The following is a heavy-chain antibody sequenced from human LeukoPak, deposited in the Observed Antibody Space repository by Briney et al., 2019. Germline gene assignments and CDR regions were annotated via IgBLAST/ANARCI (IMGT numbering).Heavy chain of an antibody. CDR2: IIPIFGTA. V-gene: IGHV1-69*13. J-gene: IGHJ4*02. D-gene: IGHD3-9*01. CDR1: GGTFSSYA. Sequence: SVKVSCKASGGTFSSYAISWVRQAPGQGLEWMGGIIPIFGTANYAQKFQGRVTITADESTSTAYMELSSLRSEDTAVYYCARQHLPTYYDILTGYYIRGYFDYWGQGTLVTVSS. CDR3: ARQHLPTYYDILTGYYIRGYFDY.